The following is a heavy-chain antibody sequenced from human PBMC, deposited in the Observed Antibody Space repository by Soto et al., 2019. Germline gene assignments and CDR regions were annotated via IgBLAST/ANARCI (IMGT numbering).Heavy chain of an antibody. J-gene: IGHJ4*02. CDR2: INHSGST. CDR1: GESFSGYY. CDR3: AGNIVATISFFDY. D-gene: IGHD5-12*01. Sequence: QVQLQQWGAGLLKPSETLSLTCAVYGESFSGYYWSWIRQPPGKGLGWIGEINHSGSTNYNPSLKSRVTMSVDTSKNQFSLKLSSVTAADTAMYYCAGNIVATISFFDYWGQGTLVTVSS. V-gene: IGHV4-34*02.